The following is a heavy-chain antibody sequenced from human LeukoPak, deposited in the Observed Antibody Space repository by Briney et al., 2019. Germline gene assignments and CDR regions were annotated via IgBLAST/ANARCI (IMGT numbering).Heavy chain of an antibody. Sequence: GGSLPLSCAASGFTFSSYSMNWVRQAPGKGLEWVSYISNTGSTIYYADSVRGRFTISRDNAKNSLYLQMNSLRAEDTAVYYCARGPYSSSNYFDYWAQGTLDTVSS. CDR2: ISNTGSTI. CDR1: GFTFSSYS. V-gene: IGHV3-48*01. CDR3: ARGPYSSSNYFDY. D-gene: IGHD6-6*01. J-gene: IGHJ4*02.